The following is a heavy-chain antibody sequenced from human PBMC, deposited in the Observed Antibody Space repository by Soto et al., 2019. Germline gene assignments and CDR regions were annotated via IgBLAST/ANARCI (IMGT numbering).Heavy chain of an antibody. CDR1: GFTFSSYA. CDR3: EKDRGGSGVDGWFDP. V-gene: IGHV3-23*01. J-gene: IGHJ5*02. D-gene: IGHD3-10*01. Sequence: EVQLLESGGGLVQPGGSLRLSCAASGFTFSSYAMSWVRQAPGKGLEWVSSISGSGGSTYYADSVKGRFTISRDNSKNTLYRQMNSMRAEDTAVYYCEKDRGGSGVDGWFDPWGQGNLVTVSS. CDR2: ISGSGGST.